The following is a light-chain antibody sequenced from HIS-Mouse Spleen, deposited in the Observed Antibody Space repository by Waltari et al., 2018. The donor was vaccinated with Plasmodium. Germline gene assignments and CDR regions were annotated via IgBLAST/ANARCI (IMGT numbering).Light chain of an antibody. CDR2: WAS. Sequence: DIVMTQSPDSLAVSLGERATINCKSTQRVLYSSNNKNYLAWYQKKPGQPPKLLIYWASTRESGVPDRFSGSGSGTDFTLTISSLQAEDVAVYYCQQYYSTPWTFGQGTKVEIK. CDR3: QQYYSTPWT. CDR1: QRVLYSSNNKNY. J-gene: IGKJ1*01. V-gene: IGKV4-1*01.